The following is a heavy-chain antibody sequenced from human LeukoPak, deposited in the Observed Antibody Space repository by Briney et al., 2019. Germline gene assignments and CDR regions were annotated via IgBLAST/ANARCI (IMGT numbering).Heavy chain of an antibody. Sequence: ASVKVPCKASGYTFTSYAMNWVRQAPGQGLEWMGWINTNTGNPTYAQGFTGRFVFSLDTSVSTAYLQISSLKAEDTAVYYCARDVRLSSGYYSYLDYWGQGTLVTVSS. CDR2: INTNTGNP. V-gene: IGHV7-4-1*02. CDR3: ARDVRLSSGYYSYLDY. CDR1: GYTFTSYA. D-gene: IGHD3-22*01. J-gene: IGHJ4*02.